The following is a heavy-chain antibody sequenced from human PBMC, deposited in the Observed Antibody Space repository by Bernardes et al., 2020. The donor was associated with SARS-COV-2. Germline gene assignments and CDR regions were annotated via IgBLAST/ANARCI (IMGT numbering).Heavy chain of an antibody. J-gene: IGHJ4*02. CDR3: ARRVTGSYSDY. Sequence: ETLSLTCTVSGGSISSSSFYWGWIRQPPGKGLEWIGTISYSGSTSYNPSLKSRVTISVDTSKNQFSLKLSSMTAADTAVYYCARRVTGSYSDYWGQGTLVTVSS. CDR2: ISYSGST. V-gene: IGHV4-39*01. D-gene: IGHD2-21*02. CDR1: GGSISSSSFY.